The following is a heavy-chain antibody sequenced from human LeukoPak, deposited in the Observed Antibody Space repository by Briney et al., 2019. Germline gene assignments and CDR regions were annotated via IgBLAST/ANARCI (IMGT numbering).Heavy chain of an antibody. D-gene: IGHD5-24*01. Sequence: GGSLRLSCAASGFTLSNYAMSWVRQAPGKGLEWVSALHYSGVSTYYADSVKGRFTISRDNSENTLYLQMNSLRAEDTAVYYCAKVIREVDMSYDYWGQGALVTVSS. CDR1: GFTLSNYA. V-gene: IGHV3-23*05. J-gene: IGHJ4*02. CDR3: AKVIREVDMSYDY. CDR2: LHYSGVST.